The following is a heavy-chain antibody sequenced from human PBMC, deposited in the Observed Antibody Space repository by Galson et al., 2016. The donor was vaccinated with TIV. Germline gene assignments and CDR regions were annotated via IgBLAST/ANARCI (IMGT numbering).Heavy chain of an antibody. V-gene: IGHV3-74*01. CDR3: ARGPFYYGSGSSFYLDY. CDR2: INSDGSTT. CDR1: GFTFSGYL. D-gene: IGHD3-10*01. J-gene: IGHJ4*02. Sequence: SLRLSCAASGFTFSGYLMHWVRQVPGKGLVWVSRINSDGSTTSYADSVEGRFTVSRDNASNTLFLQMNSLTADDTAVYYCARGPFYYGSGSSFYLDYWGQGTLVTVSS.